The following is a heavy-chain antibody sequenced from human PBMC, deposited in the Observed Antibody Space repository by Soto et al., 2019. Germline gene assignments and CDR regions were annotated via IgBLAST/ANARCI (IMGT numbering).Heavy chain of an antibody. J-gene: IGHJ3*02. CDR3: AKDPVIVLVMSDAFDI. CDR2: ISGSGGST. Sequence: EVQLLESGGGLVQPGGSLRLSCAASGFTFSSYAMSWVRQAPGKGLEGVSAISGSGGSTYYADSVKGRFTISRDNSKTPLDLQMNSLRAEDTAVYYCAKDPVIVLVMSDAFDIWGQGTMVTVSS. D-gene: IGHD3-22*01. CDR1: GFTFSSYA. V-gene: IGHV3-23*01.